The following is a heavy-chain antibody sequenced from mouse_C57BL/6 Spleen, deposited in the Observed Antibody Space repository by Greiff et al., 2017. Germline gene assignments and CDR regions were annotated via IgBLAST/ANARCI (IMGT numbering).Heavy chain of an antibody. CDR2: IYPGSGST. J-gene: IGHJ4*01. V-gene: IGHV1-55*01. CDR1: GYTFTSYW. Sequence: VQLLQPGAELVKPGASVKMSCTASGYTFTSYWITWVKQRPGQGLAWIGDIYPGSGSTNYNEKFKSKATLTVDTSSSTAYMQLSSLTSEDSAVYYCARRGAYGSSYDYYAMDYWGQGTSVTVSS. D-gene: IGHD1-1*01. CDR3: ARRGAYGSSYDYYAMDY.